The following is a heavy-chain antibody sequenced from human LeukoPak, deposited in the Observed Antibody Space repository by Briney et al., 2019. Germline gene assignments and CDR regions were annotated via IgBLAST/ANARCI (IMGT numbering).Heavy chain of an antibody. CDR1: GGSISSSSYY. V-gene: IGHV4-39*07. Sequence: SETLSLTCTVSGGSISSSSYYWGWIRQPPGKGLEWIGSIYYSGSTYYNPSLKSRVTISVDTSKNQFSPKLSSVTAADTAVYYCARAARGYCSGGSCYEPQDFDYWGQGTLVTVSS. CDR2: IYYSGST. J-gene: IGHJ4*02. D-gene: IGHD2-15*01. CDR3: ARAARGYCSGGSCYEPQDFDY.